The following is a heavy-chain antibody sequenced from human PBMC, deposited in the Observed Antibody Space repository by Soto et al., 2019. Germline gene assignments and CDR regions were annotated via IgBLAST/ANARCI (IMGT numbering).Heavy chain of an antibody. CDR1: GGSFSGYY. CDR3: ARERHDILIGPPWVWYFDL. D-gene: IGHD3-9*01. J-gene: IGHJ2*01. V-gene: IGHV4-34*01. CDR2: INDRGSI. Sequence: QVQLQQWGAGPLRPLETLSLTCGVSGGSFSGYYWAWIRQSPGKGLEWIGEINDRGSINYNPSLKSRVSISVDTSKNHYSLNLRSVTAADTAVYYCARERHDILIGPPWVWYFDLWGRGTLVTVSS.